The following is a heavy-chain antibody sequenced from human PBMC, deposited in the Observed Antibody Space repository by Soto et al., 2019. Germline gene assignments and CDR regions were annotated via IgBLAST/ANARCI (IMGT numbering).Heavy chain of an antibody. Sequence: EVQLVESGGGLVQPGGSLRLSCAASGFTFSTYSMNWVRQAPGKGLEWVSYISGGGSTIYYADSVKGRFTISRDNAKNSLYLQVNSLRDEDTAVYYCARGLPYDYSTSFFDSWGQGTLATVSS. CDR1: GFTFSTYS. V-gene: IGHV3-48*02. CDR3: ARGLPYDYSTSFFDS. D-gene: IGHD6-6*01. CDR2: ISGGGSTI. J-gene: IGHJ4*02.